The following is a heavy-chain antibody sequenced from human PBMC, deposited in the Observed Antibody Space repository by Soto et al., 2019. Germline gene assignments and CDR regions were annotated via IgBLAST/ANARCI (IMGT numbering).Heavy chain of an antibody. CDR2: IYWDDHK. CDR1: GFSLTTRGVG. Sequence: QITLTESGPTLVKPTQTLTLTCTFSGFSLTTRGVGVGWIRQPPGKALECLALIYWDDHKRYSPSLQSRLSITKDTSKNQVVLTMTNVDPVDTATYYCAHIPNYYQYDWFDPWGQGTLVSVSS. D-gene: IGHD3-16*01. J-gene: IGHJ5*02. CDR3: AHIPNYYQYDWFDP. V-gene: IGHV2-5*02.